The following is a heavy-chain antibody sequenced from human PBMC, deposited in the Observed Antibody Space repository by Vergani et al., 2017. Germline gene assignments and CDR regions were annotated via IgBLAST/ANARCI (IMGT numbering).Heavy chain of an antibody. D-gene: IGHD4-11*01. V-gene: IGHV3-74*01. J-gene: IGHJ4*02. CDR3: ARDLSYSTAWPFFDS. Sequence: EVQLVESGGGLVQPGGSLRLSCAASGFTFSRHWMHWVRQAPGKGLVWVSRVNPEGTNTPYADSVKGRFTISRDSSKTLYLQMDSLRVEDTAMYFCARDLSYSTAWPFFDSRGQGTLVTVSS. CDR2: VNPEGTNT. CDR1: GFTFSRHW.